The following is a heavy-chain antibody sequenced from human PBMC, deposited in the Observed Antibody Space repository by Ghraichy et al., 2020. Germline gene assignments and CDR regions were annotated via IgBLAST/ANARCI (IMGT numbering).Heavy chain of an antibody. CDR1: GFTFSSYE. CDR2: ISSSGSTI. CDR3: ASWRSSSGWYTPLRYYYYGMDV. J-gene: IGHJ6*02. Sequence: GGSLRLSCAASGFTFSSYEMNWVRQAPGKGLEWVSYISSSGSTIYYADSVKGRFTISRDNAKNSLYLQMNSLRAEDTAVYYCASWRSSSGWYTPLRYYYYGMDVWGQGTTVTVSS. V-gene: IGHV3-48*03. D-gene: IGHD6-19*01.